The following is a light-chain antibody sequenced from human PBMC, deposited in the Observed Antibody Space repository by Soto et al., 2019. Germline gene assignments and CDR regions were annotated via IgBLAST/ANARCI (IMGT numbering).Light chain of an antibody. CDR2: KAS. Sequence: DIQMTQSPSTLYASVGDRVTITCRASQSISSWLAWYQQKPGKAPKLLIYKASSLESGVPSRFSGSGSGTEFTLTISSLQPDDFATYYCQQYNSPPLTFGGGTKVEIK. CDR1: QSISSW. CDR3: QQYNSPPLT. J-gene: IGKJ4*01. V-gene: IGKV1-5*03.